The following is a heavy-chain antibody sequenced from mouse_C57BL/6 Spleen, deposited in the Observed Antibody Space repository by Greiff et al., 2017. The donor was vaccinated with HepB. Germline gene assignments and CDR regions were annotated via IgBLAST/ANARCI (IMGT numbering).Heavy chain of an antibody. D-gene: IGHD1-1*01. Sequence: EVKLVESGGGLVKPGGSLKLSCAASGFTFSDYGMHWVRQAPEKGLEWVAYISSGSSTIYYADTVKGRFTISRDNAKNTLFLQMTSLRSEDTAMYYCARPRFITTVAMDYWGQGTSVTVSS. J-gene: IGHJ4*01. CDR1: GFTFSDYG. CDR3: ARPRFITTVAMDY. V-gene: IGHV5-17*01. CDR2: ISSGSSTI.